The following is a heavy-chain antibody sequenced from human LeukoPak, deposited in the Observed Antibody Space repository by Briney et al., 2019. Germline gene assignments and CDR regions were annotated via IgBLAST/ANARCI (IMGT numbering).Heavy chain of an antibody. V-gene: IGHV3-11*04. CDR1: GFTFSDFY. CDR3: AKQGEGSSWSPDY. CDR2: ISAGSSI. J-gene: IGHJ4*02. Sequence: GGSLRLSCAASGFTFSDFYMSWIRQAPGKGLDYVSYISAGSSIYYADSVKGRFTISRDNANNSLYLQMNSLRAEDTAVYYCAKQGEGSSWSPDYWGQGTLVTVSS. D-gene: IGHD6-13*01.